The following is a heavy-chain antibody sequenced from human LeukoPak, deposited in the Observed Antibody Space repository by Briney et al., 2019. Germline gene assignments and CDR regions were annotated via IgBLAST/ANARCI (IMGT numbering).Heavy chain of an antibody. CDR3: ARANTDFWSGYSTDY. CDR2: INPNSGGT. V-gene: IGHV1-2*02. CDR1: GYTFTGYY. J-gene: IGHJ4*02. D-gene: IGHD3-3*01. Sequence: ALAKVSCKASGYTFTGYYMHWVRQAPGQGLEWMGWINPNSGGTNYSQKFQGRVTMTRDTSISTAYMELSRLRSDDTAVYHCARANTDFWSGYSTDYWGWRTLVTVSS.